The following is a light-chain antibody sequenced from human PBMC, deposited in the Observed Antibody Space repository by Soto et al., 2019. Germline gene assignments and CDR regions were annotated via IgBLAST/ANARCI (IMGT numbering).Light chain of an antibody. CDR2: GAS. J-gene: IGKJ4*01. Sequence: EIVMTQSPATLSVSPGERATLSCRASQSVGSNLAWYQQKPGQAPRPLIYGASTRATGIPIRFSGSGSGTEFTLTISSLQSEDFAIYYCQQYNDWPLTFGGGTKVEIK. CDR1: QSVGSN. V-gene: IGKV3-15*01. CDR3: QQYNDWPLT.